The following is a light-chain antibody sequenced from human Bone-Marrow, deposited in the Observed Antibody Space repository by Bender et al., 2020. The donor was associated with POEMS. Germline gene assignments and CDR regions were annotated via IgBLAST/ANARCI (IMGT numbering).Light chain of an antibody. CDR3: QTWGTGIVV. Sequence: QFVLTQSPSASASLGASVKLTCTLSSGHTSYAIAWHQQQPNKGPRYLMKVNSDGSHSKGDGIPDRFSGSSSGAERYLTISSLQSEDEADYYCQTWGTGIVVFGGGTKLTVL. CDR2: VNSDGSH. CDR1: SGHTSYA. J-gene: IGLJ2*01. V-gene: IGLV4-69*01.